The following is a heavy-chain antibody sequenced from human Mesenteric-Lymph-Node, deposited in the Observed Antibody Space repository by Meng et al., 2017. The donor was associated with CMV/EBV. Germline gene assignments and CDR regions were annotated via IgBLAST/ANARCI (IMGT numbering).Heavy chain of an antibody. CDR2: ISGSGATA. D-gene: IGHD2-15*01. J-gene: IGHJ2*01. V-gene: IGHV3-23*01. CDR1: GFIFSSYG. CDR3: ARTAGSLGWSFDL. Sequence: AASGFIFSSYGMSWVRQAPEKGLEWVSEISGSGATAYFGDSVKGRFTISKDSSKNTLYLQMNNLRVEDTALYYCARTAGSLGWSFDLWGRGTLVTVSS.